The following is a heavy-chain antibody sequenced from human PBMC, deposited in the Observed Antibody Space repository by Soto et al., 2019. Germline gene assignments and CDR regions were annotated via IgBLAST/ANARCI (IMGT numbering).Heavy chain of an antibody. Sequence: EVQLLESGGGLVQPGGSLRLPGAASGFTFSSYAMSWVRQAPGKGLEGASAISGSGGSTYYADSVKGRFTISRDNSKNTLYLQMNSLRAEDTAVYYCAKEGAYGDYISGAFDIWGQGTMVTVSS. CDR1: GFTFSSYA. CDR3: AKEGAYGDYISGAFDI. J-gene: IGHJ3*02. V-gene: IGHV3-23*01. D-gene: IGHD4-17*01. CDR2: ISGSGGST.